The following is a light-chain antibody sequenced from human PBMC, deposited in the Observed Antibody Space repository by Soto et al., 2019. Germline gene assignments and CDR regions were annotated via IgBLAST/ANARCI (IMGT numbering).Light chain of an antibody. CDR2: EVS. J-gene: IGLJ1*01. V-gene: IGLV2-14*01. CDR3: CSYESSINYV. Sequence: QSALTQPASVSGSPGQSITISCTGTSSDVGGHNYVSWYQQHPGKAPKLIIYEVSHRPSGVSNRFSGSKSGNTASLTISGLQAEDEADYYCCSYESSINYVFGTGTKLTVL. CDR1: SSDVGGHNY.